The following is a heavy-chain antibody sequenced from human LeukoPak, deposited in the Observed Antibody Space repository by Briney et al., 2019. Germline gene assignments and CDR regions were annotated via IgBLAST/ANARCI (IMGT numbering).Heavy chain of an antibody. CDR2: IRYDAFTQ. CDR3: ARDPSKWEQRGRFDH. J-gene: IGHJ4*02. D-gene: IGHD1/OR15-1a*01. CDR1: GFSFGTHG. V-gene: IGHV3-30*02. Sequence: PGGSLRLSCAASGFSFGTHGMHWVRQAPGKGLEWVAFIRYDAFTQYYVESVKGRFTISRDNANNTVILHMNNLRLEDTAVYFCARDPSKWEQRGRFDHWGQGTLVTVSS.